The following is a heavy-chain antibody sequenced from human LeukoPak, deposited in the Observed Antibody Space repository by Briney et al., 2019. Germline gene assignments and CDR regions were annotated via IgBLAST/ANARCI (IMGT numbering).Heavy chain of an antibody. V-gene: IGHV4-38-2*02. D-gene: IGHD6-13*01. CDR1: GYSISSGYY. Sequence: SETLSLTCTVSGYSISSGYYWGWIRQPPGKGLEYIGTIYHSGGTYYNPSLKSRVTISVDTSKNQFSLKLSSVTAADTAIYFCARLFIASHGTDIDYWGQGTLVTVSS. CDR2: IYHSGGT. J-gene: IGHJ4*02. CDR3: ARLFIASHGTDIDY.